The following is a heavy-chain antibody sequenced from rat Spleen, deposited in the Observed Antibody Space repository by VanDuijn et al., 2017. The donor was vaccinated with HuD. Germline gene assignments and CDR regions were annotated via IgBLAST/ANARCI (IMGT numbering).Heavy chain of an antibody. J-gene: IGHJ2*01. V-gene: IGHV2S61*01. CDR1: GFSLTSYH. CDR2: IWGNGNA. Sequence: QVQLKESGPGLVQPSQTLSLTCTVSGFSLTSYHVSWVRQPPGKGLEWMGVIWGNGNANYNSVLKSRLSISRDTSKSQVFLKMNNLQTEDTAMYFCGRSDYASPYYFDYWGQGVMVTVSS. CDR3: GRSDYASPYYFDY. D-gene: IGHD1-12*01.